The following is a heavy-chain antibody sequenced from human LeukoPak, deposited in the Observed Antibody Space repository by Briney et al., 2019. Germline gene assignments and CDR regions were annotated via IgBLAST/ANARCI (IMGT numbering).Heavy chain of an antibody. CDR3: ARVSSGSYYNSPKFDY. CDR1: GYTFTSYG. CDR2: ISAYNGNT. Sequence: GASVKVSCKASGYTFTSYGISWVRQAPGQGLEWMGWISAYNGNTNYAQKLQGRVTMTTDTSTSTAYMELRSLRSDDTAVYYCARVSSGSYYNSPKFDYWGKGTLVTVSS. J-gene: IGHJ4*02. D-gene: IGHD3-10*01. V-gene: IGHV1-18*01.